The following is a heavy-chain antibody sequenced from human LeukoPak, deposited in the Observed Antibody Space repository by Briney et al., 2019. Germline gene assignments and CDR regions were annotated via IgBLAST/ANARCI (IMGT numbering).Heavy chain of an antibody. CDR3: ARGGDRWLQFSYFDY. CDR1: GFTFSSYW. Sequence: GGSLRLSCAASGFTFSSYWMSWVRQAPGKGLEWVANIKQDGSEKYYVDSVKGRFTISRDNSKNTLYLQMNSLRAEDTAVYYCARGGDRWLQFSYFDYWGQGTLVTVSP. V-gene: IGHV3-7*01. J-gene: IGHJ4*02. D-gene: IGHD5-24*01. CDR2: IKQDGSEK.